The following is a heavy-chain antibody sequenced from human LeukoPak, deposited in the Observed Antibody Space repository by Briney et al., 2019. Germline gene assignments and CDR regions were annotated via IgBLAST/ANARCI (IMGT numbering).Heavy chain of an antibody. Sequence: GGSLRLSCAASGFIVSGDFMSWVRQAPGKGLEWVSVIYSDGSTYYADPVKGRFTISRDNSQNTLYLQMTSLRAEDTAVYYCAATPATTLSGIKNGRFDYWGQGTLVTVSS. D-gene: IGHD1-1*01. CDR3: AATPATTLSGIKNGRFDY. V-gene: IGHV3-53*01. J-gene: IGHJ4*02. CDR1: GFIVSGDF. CDR2: IYSDGST.